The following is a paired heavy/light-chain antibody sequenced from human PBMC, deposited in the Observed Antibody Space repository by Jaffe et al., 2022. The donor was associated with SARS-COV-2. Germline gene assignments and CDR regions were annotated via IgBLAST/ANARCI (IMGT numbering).Heavy chain of an antibody. CDR3: ARDWSSTVTPRHYGMDV. Sequence: EVQLVESGGGLVKPGGSLRLSCAASGFTFSSYSMNWVRQAPGKGLEWVSSISSSSSYIYYADSVKGRFTISRDNAKNSLYLQMNSLRAEDTAVYYCARDWSSTVTPRHYGMDVWGQGTTVTVSS. CDR2: ISSSSSYI. V-gene: IGHV3-21*01. CDR1: GFTFSSYS. J-gene: IGHJ6*02. D-gene: IGHD4-4*01.
Light chain of an antibody. V-gene: IGKV1-39*01. Sequence: DIQMTQSPSSLSASVGDRVTITCRASQSISSYLNWYQQKPGKAPKLLIYAASSLQSGVPSRFSGSGSGTDFTLTISSLQPEDFATYYCQQSYSTRYTFGQGTKLEIK. J-gene: IGKJ2*01. CDR1: QSISSY. CDR3: QQSYSTRYT. CDR2: AAS.